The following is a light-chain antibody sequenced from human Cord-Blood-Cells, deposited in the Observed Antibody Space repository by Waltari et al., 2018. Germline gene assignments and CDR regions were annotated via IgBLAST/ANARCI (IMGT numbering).Light chain of an antibody. CDR3: QASDSSTATGVV. V-gene: IGLV3-1*01. CDR1: TLGDKY. CDR2: QVM. Sequence: SYELSQPPSVSVSPGQTASITCSGGTLGDKYACWYQQKPGQAPVLVIYQVMKRPSGIPEGFSGSNSGNTATLAISGTQARDEADYYCQASDSSTATGVVFGGGTKLTVL. J-gene: IGLJ2*01.